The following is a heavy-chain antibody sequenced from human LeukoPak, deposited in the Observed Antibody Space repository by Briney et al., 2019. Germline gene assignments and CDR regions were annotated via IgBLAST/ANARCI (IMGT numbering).Heavy chain of an antibody. CDR2: ISGSGGRT. V-gene: IGHV3-23*01. Sequence: GGSLRLSCAASGFTFSSYAMSWVRQAPGKGLEWVSTISGSGGRTYYADSVKGRFTISRAKDTLYLQMNSLRAEDTAVYFCARVGALSSSWLLYWGQGTLVTVSS. J-gene: IGHJ4*02. CDR3: ARVGALSSSWLLY. CDR1: GFTFSSYA. D-gene: IGHD6-13*01.